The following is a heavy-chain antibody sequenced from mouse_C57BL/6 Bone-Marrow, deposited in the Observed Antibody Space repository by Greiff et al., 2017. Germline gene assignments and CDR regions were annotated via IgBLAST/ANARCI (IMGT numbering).Heavy chain of an antibody. V-gene: IGHV5-4*03. D-gene: IGHD1-1*01. CDR1: GFTFSSYA. J-gene: IGHJ2*01. CDR2: ISDGGSYT. CDR3: ARVGFTTVVLDD. Sequence: EVKVVESGGGLVKPGGSLKLSCAASGFTFSSYAMSWVRQTPEKRLEWVATISDGGSYTYYPDNVKGRFTISRDNAKNNLYLQMSHLKSEDTAMYYCARVGFTTVVLDDWGQGTTLTVSS.